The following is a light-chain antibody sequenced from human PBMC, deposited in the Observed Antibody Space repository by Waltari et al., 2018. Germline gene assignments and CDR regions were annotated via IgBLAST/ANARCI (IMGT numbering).Light chain of an antibody. Sequence: ELVLTQSPGTLSLSPGVRATLSCRASQSVSSSYLAWSQQRPGQAHRLLIYGASRRAPGVPDRFSGSGSGTDFTLTISRLEPEDFAVYYCQQYGSSPYTFGQGTKLEIK. V-gene: IGKV3-20*01. CDR1: QSVSSSY. CDR2: GAS. CDR3: QQYGSSPYT. J-gene: IGKJ2*01.